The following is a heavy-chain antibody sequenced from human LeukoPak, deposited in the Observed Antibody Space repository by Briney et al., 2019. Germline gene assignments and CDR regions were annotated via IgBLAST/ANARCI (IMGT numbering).Heavy chain of an antibody. D-gene: IGHD1-26*01. V-gene: IGHV4-61*02. CDR3: ARGKNVVGATHFPFDP. CDR1: GGSISSGSYY. CDR2: IYTSGST. Sequence: SSETLSLTCTVSGGSISSGSYYWSWIRQPAGKGLEWIVRIYTSGSTNYNPSLKSGVTISVDTSKNQFSLKLSSVTAADTAVYYCARGKNVVGATHFPFDPWGQGTLVTVSS. J-gene: IGHJ5*02.